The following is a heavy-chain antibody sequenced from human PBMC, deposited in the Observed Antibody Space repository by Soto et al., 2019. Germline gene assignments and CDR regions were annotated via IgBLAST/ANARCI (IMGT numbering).Heavy chain of an antibody. J-gene: IGHJ5*02. Sequence: PSETLSLTCTVSGGSISSGGYYWSWIRQHPGKGLEWIGYIYYSGGTYYNPSLKSRVTISVDTSKNQFSLKLSSVTAADTAVYYCARDLTGTSTPQGWFDPWGQGTLVTVSS. CDR1: GGSISSGGYY. V-gene: IGHV4-31*03. CDR3: ARDLTGTSTPQGWFDP. CDR2: IYYSGGT. D-gene: IGHD1-7*01.